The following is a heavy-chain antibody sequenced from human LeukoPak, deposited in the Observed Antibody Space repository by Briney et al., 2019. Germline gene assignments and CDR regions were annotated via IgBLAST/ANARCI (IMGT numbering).Heavy chain of an antibody. D-gene: IGHD3-3*01. CDR3: ARHAVSYDFWSGYLQYYYYYMDV. V-gene: IGHV4-39*01. CDR2: IYYSGST. Sequence: SETLSLTCTVSGGSISSSSYYWGWIRQPPGKGLEWIGSIYYSGSTYYNPSLKSRVTISVDTSKNQFSLKLSSVTAADTAVYYCARHAVSYDFWSGYLQYYYYYMDVWGKGTTVTVSS. CDR1: GGSISSSSYY. J-gene: IGHJ6*03.